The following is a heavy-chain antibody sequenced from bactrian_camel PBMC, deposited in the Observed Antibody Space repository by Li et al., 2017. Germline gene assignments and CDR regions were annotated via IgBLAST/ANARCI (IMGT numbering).Heavy chain of an antibody. CDR1: GFTSVNNY. CDR2: IYLNGDDS. V-gene: IGHV3S32*01. Sequence: VQLVESGGGSAQAGGSLRLSCEASGFTSVNNYMGWFRQGPGEDREGVAAIYLNGDDSYYADSVKGRFTISLDDAKNTVYLQMNSLTPEDTAMYYRGYTSLSLCAAQTWVQAPAPHRPYWGQGTQVTVS. D-gene: IGHD1*01. CDR3: GYTSLSLCAAQTWVQAPAPHRPY. J-gene: IGHJ4*01.